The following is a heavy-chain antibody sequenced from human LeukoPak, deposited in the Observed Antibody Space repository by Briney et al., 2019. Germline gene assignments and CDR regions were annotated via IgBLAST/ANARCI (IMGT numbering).Heavy chain of an antibody. Sequence: GGSLRLSCAASGFTVSSSYMIWVRQAPGKGLDWVSVISSGGTTSYADSVKGRFTISRDNSKNTLYREMNSLRAEDTAVYYCAVSVYSPGGYDYWGQGTLVTVSS. J-gene: IGHJ4*02. CDR2: ISSGGTT. V-gene: IGHV3-53*01. CDR3: AVSVYSPGGYDY. CDR1: GFTVSSSY. D-gene: IGHD5/OR15-5a*01.